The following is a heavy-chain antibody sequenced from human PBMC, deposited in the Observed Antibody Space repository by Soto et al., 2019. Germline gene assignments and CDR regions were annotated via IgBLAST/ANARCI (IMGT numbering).Heavy chain of an antibody. CDR1: GGSISSGDYY. V-gene: IGHV4-30-4*01. CDR3: ARSRPYPCWYLDY. D-gene: IGHD6-13*01. Sequence: TSETLSLTCTVSGGSISSGDYYWSWIRQPPGKGLEWIGYIYYSGSTYYNPSLKSRVTISVDTTKNQFSLKLSSVTAADTAVYYCARSRPYPCWYLDYWGQGTPVTVSS. J-gene: IGHJ4*02. CDR2: IYYSGST.